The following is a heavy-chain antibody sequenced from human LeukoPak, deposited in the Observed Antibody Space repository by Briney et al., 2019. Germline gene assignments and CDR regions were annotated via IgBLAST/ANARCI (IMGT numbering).Heavy chain of an antibody. V-gene: IGHV1-69*13. CDR3: AREWGLESSGYYYAY. J-gene: IGHJ4*02. D-gene: IGHD3-22*01. Sequence: SVKVSCKASGGTFIRFTISWVRQAPGQGFEWMGGITPIFGTANFAQKFQGRVSITADESTSTAFMELSSLRSEDTAVYYCAREWGLESSGYYYAYWGQGTLVTVSS. CDR1: GGTFIRFT. CDR2: ITPIFGTA.